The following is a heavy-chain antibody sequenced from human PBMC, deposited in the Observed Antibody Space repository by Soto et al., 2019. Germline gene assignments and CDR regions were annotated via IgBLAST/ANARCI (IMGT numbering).Heavy chain of an antibody. CDR2: IYYSGST. CDR3: ASSNIAAAGFYYYGMDV. CDR1: GGSISSYY. V-gene: IGHV4-59*01. Sequence: QVQLQESGPGLVKPSETLSLTCTVSGGSISSYYWNWIRQPPGKGLEWIGYIYYSGSTNYNPSLTSRVTLSLDTSKHQFSLKLSSVTAADTAVYYCASSNIAAAGFYYYGMDVWGRGTTVTVSS. D-gene: IGHD6-13*01. J-gene: IGHJ6*02.